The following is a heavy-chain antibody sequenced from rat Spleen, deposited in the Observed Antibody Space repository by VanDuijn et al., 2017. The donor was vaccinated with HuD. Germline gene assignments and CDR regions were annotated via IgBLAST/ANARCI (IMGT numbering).Heavy chain of an antibody. J-gene: IGHJ4*01. V-gene: IGHV2-72*01. CDR2: IWAGGGT. CDR3: ARHLREASGVMDA. CDR1: GFSLTTHH. Sequence: QVRLKESGPGLVQPSQTLSLTCTVSGFSLTTHHVSWVRQPPGKSLVWMGIIWAGGGTNYNSAVKSRLSISRDTSKSQVLLKMNSLQPEDTGTYYCARHLREASGVMDAWGQGASVTVS. D-gene: IGHD4-3*01.